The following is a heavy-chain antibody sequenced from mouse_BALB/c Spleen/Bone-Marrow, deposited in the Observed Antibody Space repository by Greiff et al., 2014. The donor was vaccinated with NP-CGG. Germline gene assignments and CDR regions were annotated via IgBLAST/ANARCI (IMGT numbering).Heavy chain of an antibody. J-gene: IGHJ2*01. CDR3: ANYYYGYYFDY. CDR1: GFNIKDTY. CDR2: IDPANGNT. D-gene: IGHD1-1*01. Sequence: DVKLQESGAELVKPGASVKLSCTASGFNIKDTYMHWVKQRPEQGLEWIGRIDPANGNTKYDPKFQDKATITADTSSNTAYLQLSSLTSEDTAVDYCANYYYGYYFDYWGQGTTLTVSS. V-gene: IGHV14-3*02.